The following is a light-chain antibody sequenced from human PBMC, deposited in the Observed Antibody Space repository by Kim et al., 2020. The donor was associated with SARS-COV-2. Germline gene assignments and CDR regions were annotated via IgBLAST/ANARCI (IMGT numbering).Light chain of an antibody. V-gene: IGKV3-11*01. CDR2: DAS. CDR3: QQRSLWHT. Sequence: LSLSPGERATLSCRASHSIGNSLAWYQQKPGQTPRLLIHDASNGATDIPARFSGSGSGTDFTLTISSLEPEDFAVYYCQQRSLWHTFGQGTKLEI. CDR1: HSIGNS. J-gene: IGKJ2*01.